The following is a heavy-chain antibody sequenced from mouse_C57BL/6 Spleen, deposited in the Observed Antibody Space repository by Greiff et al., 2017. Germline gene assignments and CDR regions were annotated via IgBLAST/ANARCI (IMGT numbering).Heavy chain of an antibody. V-gene: IGHV1-39*01. J-gene: IGHJ4*01. CDR3: ARGYYGSSPYAMDY. CDR2: INPNYGTT. Sequence: VQLQQSGPELVKPGASVKISCKASGYSFTDYNMNWVKQSNGQSLEWIGVINPNYGTTSYNQKFKGKATLTVDQSSSTAYMQLNSLTSEDSAVYYCARGYYGSSPYAMDYWGQGTSVTVSS. D-gene: IGHD1-1*01. CDR1: GYSFTDYN.